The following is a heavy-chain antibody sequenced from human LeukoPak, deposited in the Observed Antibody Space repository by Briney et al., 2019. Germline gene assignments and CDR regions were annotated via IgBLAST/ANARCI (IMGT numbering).Heavy chain of an antibody. CDR3: ARDFYGDDGHHPFDY. Sequence: SETLSLTCSVSGASISSYYWNWIRQSAGKGLEWVGRIYASGSTNYNPSLKSRVTISMDKSKNQFSLNLKSVTAADTAIYYCARDFYGDDGHHPFDYWGRGVLVTVSS. V-gene: IGHV4-4*07. J-gene: IGHJ4*02. D-gene: IGHD2/OR15-2a*01. CDR2: IYASGST. CDR1: GASISSYY.